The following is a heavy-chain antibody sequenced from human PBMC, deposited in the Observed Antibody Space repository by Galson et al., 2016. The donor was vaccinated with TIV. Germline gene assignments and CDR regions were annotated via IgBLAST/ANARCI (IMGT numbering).Heavy chain of an antibody. D-gene: IGHD2-15*01. CDR3: ARIIGYWEGYYAMDV. J-gene: IGHJ6*02. CDR1: AFTLSGHS. CDR2: ISRTSTSI. V-gene: IGHV3-48*02. Sequence: SLRLSCAASAFTLSGHSMNWVRQAPGKGLEWISYISRTSTSIYYVDSVKGRFTISRDHAENSVYLQMSSLREEDTAVYYCARIIGYWEGYYAMDVWGQGTTVTVAS.